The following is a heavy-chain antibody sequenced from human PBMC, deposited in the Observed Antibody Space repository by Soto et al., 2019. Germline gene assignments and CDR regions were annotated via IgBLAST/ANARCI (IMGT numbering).Heavy chain of an antibody. CDR2: IYHSGST. V-gene: IGHV4-4*02. CDR1: GGSISSSNW. CDR3: ARDGGSYWGSSAGWDY. J-gene: IGHJ4*02. Sequence: QVQLQESGPGLVKPSGTLSLTCAVSGGSISSSNWWSWVRQPPGKVLEWVGEIYHSGSTNYNPSLKSRVTISVDKSKNQFSLKLSSVTAAATAVYYCARDGGSYWGSSAGWDYWGQGTLVTVSS. D-gene: IGHD1-26*01.